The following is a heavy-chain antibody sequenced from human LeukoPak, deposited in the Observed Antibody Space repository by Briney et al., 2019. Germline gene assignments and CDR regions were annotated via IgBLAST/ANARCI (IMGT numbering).Heavy chain of an antibody. V-gene: IGHV1-24*01. CDR2: FDPEDGEI. J-gene: IGHJ4*02. D-gene: IGHD4-17*01. CDR1: GYTLTELS. Sequence: GASVKVSCKVSGYTLTELSIHWVRQAPGKGLEWMGGFDPEDGEIIYAQNFQGRVTMTEDTSTDTAYMELSSLRYEDTAVYYCALYYGDSAKGYYFDYWGKGTLVTVSS. CDR3: ALYYGDSAKGYYFDY.